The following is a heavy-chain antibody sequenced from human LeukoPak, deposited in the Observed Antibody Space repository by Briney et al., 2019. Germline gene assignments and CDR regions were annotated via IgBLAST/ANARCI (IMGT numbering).Heavy chain of an antibody. J-gene: IGHJ4*02. Sequence: GGSLRLSCAASGFTFSSYDIHWVRQATGKGLEWVSGIGTAGEIYYPGSVKGRFTISRENAKNSLYLQMNSLRAGDTAVYYCARLYDGSAYHADHFDYWGQGTLVIVSS. V-gene: IGHV3-13*01. CDR1: GFTFSSYD. CDR2: IGTAGEI. CDR3: ARLYDGSAYHADHFDY. D-gene: IGHD3-22*01.